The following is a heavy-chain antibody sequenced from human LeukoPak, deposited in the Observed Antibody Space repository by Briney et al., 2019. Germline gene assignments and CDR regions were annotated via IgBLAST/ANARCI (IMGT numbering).Heavy chain of an antibody. D-gene: IGHD6-13*01. Sequence: GGSLRLSCAASGFTFSSYEMNWVRQAPGKGLEWVSYISSSGSTIYYADSVKGRFTISRDNAKNSLYLQMNSLRAEDTAVYYCAREGPGWAAAAGKPFNWFDPWGQGTLVTVYS. CDR2: ISSSGSTI. V-gene: IGHV3-48*03. CDR1: GFTFSSYE. CDR3: AREGPGWAAAAGKPFNWFDP. J-gene: IGHJ5*02.